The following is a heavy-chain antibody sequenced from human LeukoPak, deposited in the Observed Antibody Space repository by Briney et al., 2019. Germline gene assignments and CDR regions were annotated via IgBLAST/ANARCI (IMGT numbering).Heavy chain of an antibody. CDR1: GGSISSSDYY. V-gene: IGHV4-39*07. CDR3: ARTAVDSGSYFDS. CDR2: IYYSGTT. D-gene: IGHD5-18*01. J-gene: IGHJ4*02. Sequence: SETLSLTCTVSGGSISSSDYYWGWIRQPPGKGLEWIGTIYYSGTTYYNPSLKSRVTISVDTSKNQFSLRLNSVTAVDTAVYYCARTAVDSGSYFDSWGQGTLVTVSS.